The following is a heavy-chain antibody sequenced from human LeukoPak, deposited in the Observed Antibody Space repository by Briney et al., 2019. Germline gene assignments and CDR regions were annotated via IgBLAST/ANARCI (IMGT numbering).Heavy chain of an antibody. CDR1: GFTFSSYW. CDR3: ARAPTSWFDP. CDR2: INSDGSST. Sequence: PGGSLRLSCAASGFTFSSYWMHLVRQAPGKGLLWVSRINSDGSSTSYADSVKGRFTISRDNAKNTLYLQMNSLRAEDTAVYYCARAPTSWFDPWGQGTLVTVSS. J-gene: IGHJ5*02. V-gene: IGHV3-74*01.